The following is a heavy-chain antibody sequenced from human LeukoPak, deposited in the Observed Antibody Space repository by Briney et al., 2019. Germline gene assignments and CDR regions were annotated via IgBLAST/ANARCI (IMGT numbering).Heavy chain of an antibody. CDR1: GYNFTNYW. D-gene: IGHD3-22*01. J-gene: IGHJ5*02. CDR3: ARLGDSSGYYFVGWFDP. Sequence: GESLKISCKGSGYNFTNYWIAWVRQMPGKGLEWMGIIYPGDSDTRYSPSFQGQVTISADKSINTAYLQWSSLKASDTAMYYCARLGDSSGYYFVGWFDPWGQGTLVTVPS. CDR2: IYPGDSDT. V-gene: IGHV5-51*01.